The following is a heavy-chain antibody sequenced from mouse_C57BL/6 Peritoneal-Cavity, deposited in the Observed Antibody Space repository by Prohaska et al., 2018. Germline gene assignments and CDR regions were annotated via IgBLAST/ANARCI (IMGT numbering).Heavy chain of an antibody. CDR1: GFTFSDYG. Sequence: EVQLVESGGGLVKPGGSLKLSCAASGFTFSDYGMHWVRQAPEKGLELVAYISSGSSTIYYADTVKGRLTISRDNAKNTLFLQMTSLRSEDTAMYYCATPYYGSSSYWYFDVWGTGTTVTVSS. CDR2: ISSGSSTI. CDR3: ATPYYGSSSYWYFDV. D-gene: IGHD1-1*01. V-gene: IGHV5-17*01. J-gene: IGHJ1*03.